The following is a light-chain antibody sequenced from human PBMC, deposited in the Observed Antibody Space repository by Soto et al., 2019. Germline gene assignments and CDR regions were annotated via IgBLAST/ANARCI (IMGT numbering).Light chain of an antibody. CDR1: QSISCW. V-gene: IGKV1-5*03. CDR3: QQYKSYSVWT. J-gene: IGKJ1*01. Sequence: DIQMTQSPSTLSASVGDRVTITCRASQSISCWLAWYQQKPGKAPKLLIYKASSLESGVPSRFSGSGSGTEFTLTISSLQPDDFATYYCQQYKSYSVWTFGQGTKVEIK. CDR2: KAS.